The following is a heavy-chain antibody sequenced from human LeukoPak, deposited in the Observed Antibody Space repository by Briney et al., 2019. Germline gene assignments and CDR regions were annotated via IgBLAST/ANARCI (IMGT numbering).Heavy chain of an antibody. CDR3: AGTYYYDSSGYTNWFDP. V-gene: IGHV1-46*01. CDR1: GYTFTSYD. J-gene: IGHJ5*02. CDR2: INPSGGST. Sequence: ASVKVSCKASGYTFTSYDINWVRQAPGQGLEWMGIINPSGGSTSYAQKFQGRVTMTRDMSTSTVYMELSSLRSEDTAVYYCAGTYYYDSSGYTNWFDPWGQGTLVTVSS. D-gene: IGHD3-22*01.